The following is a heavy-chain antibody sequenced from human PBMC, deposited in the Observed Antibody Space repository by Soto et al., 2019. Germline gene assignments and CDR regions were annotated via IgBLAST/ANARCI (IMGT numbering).Heavy chain of an antibody. J-gene: IGHJ5*02. CDR2: ISAYNGNT. CDR1: GNTVPNYA. CDR3: ARARLFYYDSSGYGWFDP. D-gene: IGHD3-22*01. V-gene: IGHV1-18*01. Sequence: GASVKVYCKAAGNTVPNYAIHWVRQAPGQRLEWMGWISAYNGNTNYAQKLQGRVTMTTDTSTSTAYMELRSLRSDDTAVYYCARARLFYYDSSGYGWFDPWGQGTLVTVSS.